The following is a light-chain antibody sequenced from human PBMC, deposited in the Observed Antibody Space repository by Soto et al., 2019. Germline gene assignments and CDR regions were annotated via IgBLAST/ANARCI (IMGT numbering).Light chain of an antibody. V-gene: IGKV3-15*01. CDR1: QSVGSN. CDR2: GAF. Sequence: EIVMTQSPATLSVSPGERATLSCRASQSVGSNLAWYQQKPGQAPRLLIYGAFTRATGIPARFSGSGSGTEFTLTISSLQSEDFAVYYCQQHNNWPPWTFGQGTKGEIK. J-gene: IGKJ1*01. CDR3: QQHNNWPPWT.